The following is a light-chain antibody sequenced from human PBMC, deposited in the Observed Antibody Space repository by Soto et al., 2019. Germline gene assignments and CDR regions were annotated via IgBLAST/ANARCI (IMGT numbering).Light chain of an antibody. V-gene: IGKV3-15*01. CDR3: QQYHNWPRT. J-gene: IGKJ1*01. CDR2: GAS. Sequence: EIVLTHSPGTLSLCPWGIATLSCRASQSVSSSYFAWYQQKPGQAPRLLIYGASTRATGIPARFSGSGSGTEFTLTISSLQSEDFGVYYRQQYHNWPRTFGQGTKVDIK. CDR1: QSVSSSY.